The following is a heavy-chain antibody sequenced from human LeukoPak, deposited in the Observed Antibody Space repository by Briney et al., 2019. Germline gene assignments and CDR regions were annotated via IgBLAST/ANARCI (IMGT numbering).Heavy chain of an antibody. Sequence: PGSSVKVSCKASGYTFSSYGISWVRQAPGQGLEWMGWISGYTGNTNYAQNLQGRVTMTTDTSTSTAYMELRSLRSDDTALYYCARSSWFGGRSEWRWFDPWGQGTLVTVSS. V-gene: IGHV1-18*01. D-gene: IGHD3-10*01. CDR3: ARSSWFGGRSEWRWFDP. J-gene: IGHJ5*02. CDR2: ISGYTGNT. CDR1: GYTFSSYG.